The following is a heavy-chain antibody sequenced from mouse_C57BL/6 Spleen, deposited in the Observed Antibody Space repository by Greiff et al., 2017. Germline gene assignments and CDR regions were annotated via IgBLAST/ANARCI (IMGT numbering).Heavy chain of an antibody. CDR3: ARDRITTVVAEAMDY. CDR2: ISDGGSYT. J-gene: IGHJ4*01. CDR1: GFTFSSYA. V-gene: IGHV5-4*01. D-gene: IGHD1-1*01. Sequence: EVQLVESGGGLVKPGGSLKLSCAASGFTFSSYAMSWVRQTPEKRLEWVATISDGGSYTYYPDNVKGRFTISRDNAKNNLYLQMSHLKSEDTAMYYCARDRITTVVAEAMDYWGQGTSVTVSS.